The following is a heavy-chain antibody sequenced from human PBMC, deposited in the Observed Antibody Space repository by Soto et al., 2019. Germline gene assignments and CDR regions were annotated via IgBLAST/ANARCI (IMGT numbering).Heavy chain of an antibody. V-gene: IGHV1-8*01. CDR3: ARRPHCSGGICYYGLDN. Sequence: ASVKVSCKASGYTFTNSDINWVRQAPGQGLEWMGCMNPDSGHAAYAQKFQGRGTLTTSTSTSTVYMEMRSLGSEDTDVYYCARRPHCSGGICYYGLDNWGQGTLVTVSS. CDR1: GYTFTNSD. CDR2: MNPDSGHA. D-gene: IGHD2-15*01. J-gene: IGHJ4*02.